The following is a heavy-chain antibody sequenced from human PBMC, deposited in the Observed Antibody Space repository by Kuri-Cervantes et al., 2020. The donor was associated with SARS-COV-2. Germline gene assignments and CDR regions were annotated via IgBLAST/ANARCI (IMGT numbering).Heavy chain of an antibody. Sequence: SQTLSLTCAISGDSVSSNSAAWNWIRQSPSRGLEWLGRTYYRSKWYNDYAVSVKSRITINPDTSKNQLSLQLNSVTPEDTAVYYCARDRGATNPHLFYYYGMDVWGQGTAVTVSS. D-gene: IGHD1-26*01. CDR3: ARDRGATNPHLFYYYGMDV. CDR1: GDSVSSNSAA. CDR2: TYYRSKWYN. J-gene: IGHJ6*02. V-gene: IGHV6-1*01.